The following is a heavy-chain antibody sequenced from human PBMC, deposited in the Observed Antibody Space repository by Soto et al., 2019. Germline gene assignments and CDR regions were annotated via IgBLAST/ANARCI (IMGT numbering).Heavy chain of an antibody. D-gene: IGHD6-19*01. J-gene: IGHJ4*02. CDR2: IYWDDDK. Sequence: QITLKESGPTLVKPTQTLTLTCTFSGFSLGTSGVGVGWSRQPPGKALEWLALIYWDDDKRYSPALRSRLTITKDTSKNQVVLTMTNMDPVDTATYYCAHRIAVVGTFDYWGQGTLVTVS. CDR1: GFSLGTSGVG. CDR3: AHRIAVVGTFDY. V-gene: IGHV2-5*02.